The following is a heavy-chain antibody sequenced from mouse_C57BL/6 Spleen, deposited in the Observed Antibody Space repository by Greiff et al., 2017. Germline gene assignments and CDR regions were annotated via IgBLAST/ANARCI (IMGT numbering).Heavy chain of an antibody. CDR2: IDPANGNT. CDR1: GFNIKNTY. V-gene: IGHV14-3*01. CDR3: ARGCSRSYAWFAY. J-gene: IGHJ3*01. D-gene: IGHD1-1*01. Sequence: VQLKESVAELARPGASVKLSCTASGFNIKNTYMHWVKQRPEQGLEWIGRIDPANGNTKYAPKFQGKATITADTSSNTAYLQLSSLPSEDTAIYYCARGCSRSYAWFAYWGQGTLVTVSA.